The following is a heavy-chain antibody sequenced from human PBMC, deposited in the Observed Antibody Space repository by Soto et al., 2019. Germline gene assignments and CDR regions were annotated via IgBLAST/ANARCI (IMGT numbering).Heavy chain of an antibody. J-gene: IGHJ6*02. CDR1: GGTFSSYA. V-gene: IGHV1-69*13. CDR2: IIPIFGTA. D-gene: IGHD6-13*01. CDR3: ATRQYSSSRYDYYYYGMDV. Sequence: GASVKVSCKASGGTFSSYAISWVRQAPGQGLEWMGGIIPIFGTANYAQKFQGRVTITADESTSTAYMELSSLRSEDTAVYFCATRQYSSSRYDYYYYGMDVWGQGTTVTVSS.